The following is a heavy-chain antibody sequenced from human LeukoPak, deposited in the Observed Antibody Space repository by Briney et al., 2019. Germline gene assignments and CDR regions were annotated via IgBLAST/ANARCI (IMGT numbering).Heavy chain of an antibody. CDR1: GFTFSDYY. CDR3: ARVLGQLWSSSPRNYFDY. Sequence: GGSLRLSCAASGFTFSDYYMSWIRQAPGKGLEWVSYISSSASIIYYADSVKGRFTISRDNAKNSMYLQLNSLRAEDTAVYFCARVLGQLWSSSPRNYFDYWGQGTLVTVSS. V-gene: IGHV3-11*01. J-gene: IGHJ4*02. D-gene: IGHD6-6*01. CDR2: ISSSASII.